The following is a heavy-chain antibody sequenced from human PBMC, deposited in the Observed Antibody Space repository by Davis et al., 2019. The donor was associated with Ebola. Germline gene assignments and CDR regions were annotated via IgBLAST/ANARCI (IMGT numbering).Heavy chain of an antibody. CDR1: GGSITNYY. J-gene: IGHJ4*02. CDR2: IYPSGNT. D-gene: IGHD6-19*01. V-gene: IGHV4-4*07. CDR3: AREQYSSGWYGGFDC. Sequence: PSETLSLTCSVSGGSITNYYWGWIRQPAGKGLEWIGRIYPSGNTNYNPSLKSRVTISVDTSKNHFSLRLNSVTAADTAVYYCAREQYSSGWYGGFDCWGQGILVTVSS.